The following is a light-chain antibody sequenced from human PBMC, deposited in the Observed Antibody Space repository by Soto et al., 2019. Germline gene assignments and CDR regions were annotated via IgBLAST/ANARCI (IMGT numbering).Light chain of an antibody. CDR3: CSYAGSFTWV. Sequence: QSVLTQPRSVSGSPGQSVTISCTGTSSDVGGYNFVSWCQHHPGKAPKLMIYDVSLRPSGVPDRVSGSKSGNTASLTISGLQAEDEADYYCCSYAGSFTWVFGGGTKLTVL. J-gene: IGLJ3*02. CDR2: DVS. CDR1: SSDVGGYNF. V-gene: IGLV2-11*01.